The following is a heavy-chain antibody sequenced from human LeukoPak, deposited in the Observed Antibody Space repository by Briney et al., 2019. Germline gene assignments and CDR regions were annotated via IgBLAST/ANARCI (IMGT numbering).Heavy chain of an antibody. Sequence: PGGSLRLSCAASGFTFSNYAMSWVRQAPGKGLEWVSAISGSGGSTYYADSVKGRFTISRDNSKNTLYLQMNSRPAEDPAVYYWGKSRSFGWLPSDYWGQGTLVTVSS. V-gene: IGHV3-23*01. J-gene: IGHJ4*02. D-gene: IGHD3-9*01. CDR2: ISGSGGST. CDR3: GKSRSFGWLPSDY. CDR1: GFTFSNYA.